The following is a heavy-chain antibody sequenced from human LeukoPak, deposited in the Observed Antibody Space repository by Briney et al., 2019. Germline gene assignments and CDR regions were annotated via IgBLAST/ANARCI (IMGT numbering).Heavy chain of an antibody. CDR2: ITANGAGT. Sequence: GGSLRLSCVASGFTFSTYTMHGVRRAPGKGLEYVSAITANGAGTWYINSVKGRFTISRDNSRSTLYLQMGSLRTEDTAMYYCARRSVAASGPHDVYDIWGQGTMVTVSS. V-gene: IGHV3-64*01. D-gene: IGHD6-13*01. CDR1: GFTFSTYT. J-gene: IGHJ3*02. CDR3: ARRSVAASGPHDVYDI.